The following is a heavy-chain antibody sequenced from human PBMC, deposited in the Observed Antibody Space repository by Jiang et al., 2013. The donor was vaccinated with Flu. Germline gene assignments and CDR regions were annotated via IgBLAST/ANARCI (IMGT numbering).Heavy chain of an antibody. J-gene: IGHJ6*03. CDR3: ARVTLTPYYYYDYMDV. D-gene: IGHD1-14*01. CDR1: NSA. V-gene: IGHV1-69*01. Sequence: NSAVSWVRQAPGQGLEWMGGFIPMYRAPNYAQKFQGRLTITADESTNTAFMELSSLISEDTAVYYCARVTLTPYYYYDYMDVWGKGTPVTVSS. CDR2: FIPMYRAP.